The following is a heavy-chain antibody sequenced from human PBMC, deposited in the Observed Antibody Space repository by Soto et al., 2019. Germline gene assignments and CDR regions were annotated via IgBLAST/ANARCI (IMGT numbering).Heavy chain of an antibody. CDR3: ARDRMVRGVITMGYYYYYGMDV. V-gene: IGHV4-61*01. Sequence: PSETLSLTCTVSGGSVSSGSYHWSWIRQPPGKGLEWIGYIYYSGSTNYNPSLKSRVTISVDTSKNQFSLKLSSVTAADTAVYYCARDRMVRGVITMGYYYYYGMDVWGQGTTVTVS. CDR2: IYYSGST. D-gene: IGHD3-10*01. J-gene: IGHJ6*02. CDR1: GGSVSSGSYH.